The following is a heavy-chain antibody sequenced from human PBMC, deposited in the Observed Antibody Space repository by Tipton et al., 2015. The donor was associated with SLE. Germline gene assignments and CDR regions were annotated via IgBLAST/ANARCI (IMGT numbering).Heavy chain of an antibody. CDR1: GGSFSGYY. Sequence: NLSLTCAVYGGSFSGYYWSWIRQPPGKGLEWIGEINHSGSTNYNPSLKSRVTISVDTSKNQFSLKLSSVTAADTAVYYCARGIAAFPYYWGQGTLVTVSS. V-gene: IGHV4-34*01. J-gene: IGHJ4*02. CDR2: INHSGST. CDR3: ARGIAAFPYY. D-gene: IGHD6-13*01.